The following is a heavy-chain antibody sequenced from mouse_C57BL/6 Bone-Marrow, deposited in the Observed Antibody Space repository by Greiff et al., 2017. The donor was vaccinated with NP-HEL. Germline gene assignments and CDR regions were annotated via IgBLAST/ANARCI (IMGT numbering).Heavy chain of an antibody. V-gene: IGHV1-15*01. CDR1: GYTFTDYE. D-gene: IGHD2-5*01. CDR3: TRFSYYSKSAMDY. CDR2: IDPETGGT. J-gene: IGHJ4*01. Sequence: QVQLQQSGAELVRPGASVTLSCKASGYTFTDYEMHWVKQTPVHGLEWIGAIDPETGGTAYNQKFKGKAILTADKSSSTAYMELRSPTSEDSAVYYCTRFSYYSKSAMDYWGQGTSVTVSS.